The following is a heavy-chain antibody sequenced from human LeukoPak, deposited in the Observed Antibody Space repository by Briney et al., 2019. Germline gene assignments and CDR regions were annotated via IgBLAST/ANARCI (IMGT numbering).Heavy chain of an antibody. CDR1: GGSISSSRYY. Sequence: SETLSLTCTVSGGSISSSRYYWGWIRQPPGKGLEWIGSIYYSGSTYYNPSLKSRVTVSVDTSKNQFSLRLSSVTAADTAVYYCARLPNQEYSSSVNWFDPWGQGTLVTVSS. V-gene: IGHV4-39*01. CDR3: ARLPNQEYSSSVNWFDP. D-gene: IGHD6-13*01. CDR2: IYYSGST. J-gene: IGHJ5*02.